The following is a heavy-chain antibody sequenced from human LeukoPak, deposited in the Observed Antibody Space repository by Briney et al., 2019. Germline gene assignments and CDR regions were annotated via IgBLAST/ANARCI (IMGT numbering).Heavy chain of an antibody. Sequence: ASVKVSCKASGYTFTGYYIHWVRQAPGQGLEWMGWINPYSGDTNYAQTSQGRMTVTRDTSISTVYMELSRLRSDDRAVYYCARLVHSGVGEDDYWGQGTLVTVSS. J-gene: IGHJ4*02. D-gene: IGHD3-16*01. CDR3: ARLVHSGVGEDDY. CDR1: GYTFTGYY. CDR2: INPYSGDT. V-gene: IGHV1-2*02.